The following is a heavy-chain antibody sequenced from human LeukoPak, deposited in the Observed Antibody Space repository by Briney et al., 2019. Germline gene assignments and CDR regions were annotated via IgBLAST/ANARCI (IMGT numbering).Heavy chain of an antibody. D-gene: IGHD3-3*01. V-gene: IGHV3-7*01. CDR1: GFSFSSYW. Sequence: GGSLRLSCAASGFSFSSYWMSWVRPAPGKGLEWVATTKQDESEKYYADSVKSRLTISRDNDKSSLYLQKNGLRTEDTAVYYCARTLRFLRFLDVWGQGTTVTVSS. CDR3: ARTLRFLRFLDV. J-gene: IGHJ6*02. CDR2: TKQDESEK.